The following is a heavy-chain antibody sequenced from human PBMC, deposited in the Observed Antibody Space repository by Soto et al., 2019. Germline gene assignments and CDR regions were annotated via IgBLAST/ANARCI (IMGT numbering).Heavy chain of an antibody. J-gene: IGHJ4*02. CDR3: ANGHVRGVIIGRLDY. D-gene: IGHD3-10*01. Sequence: GGSLRLSCAASGFTFSSYGMHWVRQAPGKGLEWVAVISYDGSNKYYADSVKGRFTISRDNSKNTLYLQMNSLRAEDTAVYYCANGHVRGVIIGRLDYWGQGTLVTVSS. V-gene: IGHV3-30*18. CDR1: GFTFSSYG. CDR2: ISYDGSNK.